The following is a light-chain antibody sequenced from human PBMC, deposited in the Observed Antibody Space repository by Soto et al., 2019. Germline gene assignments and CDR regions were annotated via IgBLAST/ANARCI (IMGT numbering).Light chain of an antibody. CDR1: SSDVGGYKY. V-gene: IGLV2-14*01. J-gene: IGLJ1*01. CDR2: DVS. CDR3: SSYTSSSTLYV. Sequence: QAASVSGSPGQSITISCTGTSSDVGGYKYVSWYQQHPGKAPKLMIYDVSNRPSGVSNRFSGSKSGNTASLTISGLQAEDEADYYCSSYTSSSTLYVFGTGTKLTVL.